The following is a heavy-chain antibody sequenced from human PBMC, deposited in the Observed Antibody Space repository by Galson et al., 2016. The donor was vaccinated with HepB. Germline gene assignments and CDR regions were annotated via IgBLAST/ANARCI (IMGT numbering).Heavy chain of an antibody. Sequence: ETLSLTCTVSGGSISSGAFHWGWIRQPPGQGLEWIGTFSYGVSTHYNSSLNSRVIISVDTSKNQFSLKLSSVTAADTAVYYCARRVYYFDYWGQGTLVTVSS. D-gene: IGHD2-8*01. J-gene: IGHJ4*02. CDR1: GGSISSGAFH. CDR2: FSYGVST. V-gene: IGHV4-39*01. CDR3: ARRVYYFDY.